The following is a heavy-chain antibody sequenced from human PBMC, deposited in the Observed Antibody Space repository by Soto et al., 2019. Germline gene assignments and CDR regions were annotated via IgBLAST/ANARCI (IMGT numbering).Heavy chain of an antibody. D-gene: IGHD3-9*01. CDR1: GYTFKNYG. Sequence: QDHLVQSGGEVKKPGASAKVSCKASGYTFKNYGINWVRQAPGRGLEWVAWISAYNGDLSYAQHLQGRVTVTTETLTNTAYMELRSLRPDDTAVYFCVLGGLETGYYRDMDYWGQGTLVSVSS. CDR2: ISAYNGDL. J-gene: IGHJ4*02. V-gene: IGHV1-18*04. CDR3: VLGGLETGYYRDMDY.